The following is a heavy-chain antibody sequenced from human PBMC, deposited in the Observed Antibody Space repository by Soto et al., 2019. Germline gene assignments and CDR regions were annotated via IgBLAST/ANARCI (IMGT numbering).Heavy chain of an antibody. Sequence: QVQLVESGGGVVQPGNSLRLSCAASGFTFSSYAMYWARQAPGKGLEWVTVISIRGGDEYYAESVRVRFTISRFDSKNTLYLQMDSLRVEDTAVYYCARGTIVARQHLDYWGQGTLVTVSS. CDR3: ARGTIVARQHLDY. J-gene: IGHJ4*02. CDR1: GFTFSSYA. V-gene: IGHV3-30*03. CDR2: ISIRGGDE. D-gene: IGHD6-6*01.